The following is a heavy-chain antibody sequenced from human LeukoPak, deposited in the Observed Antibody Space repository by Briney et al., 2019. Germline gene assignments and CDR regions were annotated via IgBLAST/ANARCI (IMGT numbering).Heavy chain of an antibody. CDR3: AKDRYSSGWYEDY. Sequence: PVGSLSLSCSRSGFSCRRYAMSWVRQAPGKGQKWVSAISGSGGSTYYADSVKGRFTISRDNSKNTLYLQMNSLRAEDTAVYYCAKDRYSSGWYEDYWGQGTLVTVSS. J-gene: IGHJ4*02. V-gene: IGHV3-23*01. CDR1: GFSCRRYA. D-gene: IGHD6-19*01. CDR2: ISGSGGST.